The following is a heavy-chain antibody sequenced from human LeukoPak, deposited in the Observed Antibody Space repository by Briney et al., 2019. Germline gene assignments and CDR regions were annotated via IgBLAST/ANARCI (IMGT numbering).Heavy chain of an antibody. Sequence: PGGSLRLSCAASGFTFSSYAMSWVRQAPGKGLEWVANIKQDGSEKYYVDSVKGRFTISRDNAKNSLYLQMNSLRAEDTAVYYCARLGAAADPYYYYYVDVWGKGTTVTVSS. CDR1: GFTFSSYA. J-gene: IGHJ6*03. D-gene: IGHD6-13*01. V-gene: IGHV3-7*01. CDR2: IKQDGSEK. CDR3: ARLGAAADPYYYYYVDV.